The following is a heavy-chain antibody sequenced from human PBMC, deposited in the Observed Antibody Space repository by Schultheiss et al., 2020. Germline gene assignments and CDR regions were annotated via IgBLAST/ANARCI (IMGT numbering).Heavy chain of an antibody. D-gene: IGHD7-27*01. CDR3: ARLGIGPWHYWYFDL. J-gene: IGHJ2*01. CDR2: INHSGST. V-gene: IGHV4-34*01. CDR1: GHIVSSNY. Sequence: ESLKISCAASGHIVSSNYMSWVRQAPGKGLEWIGEINHSGSTNYNPSLKSRVTISVDTSKNQFSLKLSSVTAADTAVYYCARLGIGPWHYWYFDLWGRGTLVTV.